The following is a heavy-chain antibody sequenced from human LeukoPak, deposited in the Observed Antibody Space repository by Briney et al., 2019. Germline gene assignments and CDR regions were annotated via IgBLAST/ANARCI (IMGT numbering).Heavy chain of an antibody. J-gene: IGHJ4*01. CDR3: ARGSTSTAPGWVY. Sequence: ASVKVSCTASGFTFTSTAVQWVRQARGQRLEWIGWILVGSGNTNYAQMFQERVTLTWDVSTSTAYMVLSSLRSEDTAIYYCARGSTSTAPGWVYWGHGTPVTVSS. D-gene: IGHD2-21*02. CDR2: ILVGSGNT. V-gene: IGHV1-58*01. CDR1: GFTFTSTA.